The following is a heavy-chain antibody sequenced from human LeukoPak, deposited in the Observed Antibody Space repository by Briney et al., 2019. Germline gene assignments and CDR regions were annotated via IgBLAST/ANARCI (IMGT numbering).Heavy chain of an antibody. CDR1: GFSFSNYG. CDR3: ARAGLQQWLSFDN. J-gene: IGHJ4*02. Sequence: GGSLRLSCAASGFSFSNYGMHWVRQAPGKGLDWVAFIRYDGSNTYYADSVKGRFTISRDNAKNSLYLQMDSLRAEDTAVYYCARAGLQQWLSFDNWGQGTLVTVST. CDR2: IRYDGSNT. D-gene: IGHD6-19*01. V-gene: IGHV3-30*02.